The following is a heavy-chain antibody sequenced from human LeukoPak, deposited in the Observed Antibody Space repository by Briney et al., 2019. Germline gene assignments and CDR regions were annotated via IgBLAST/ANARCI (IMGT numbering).Heavy chain of an antibody. D-gene: IGHD2-2*01. Sequence: GGSLRLSCAASGFTFSSYAMSWVRQAPGKGLEWVSAISGSGGSTYYADSVKGRFTISRDNSKNTLYLQMNSLGAEDTAVYYCAKDWGYCSSTSCKPNAFDIWGQGTMVTVSS. CDR3: AKDWGYCSSTSCKPNAFDI. V-gene: IGHV3-23*01. CDR2: ISGSGGST. J-gene: IGHJ3*02. CDR1: GFTFSSYA.